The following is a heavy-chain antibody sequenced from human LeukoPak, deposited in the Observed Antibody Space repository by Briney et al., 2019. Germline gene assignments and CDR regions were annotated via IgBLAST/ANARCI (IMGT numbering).Heavy chain of an antibody. V-gene: IGHV3-7*03. CDR3: ARAPYCIGGICRFDY. CDR2: IKQDGSEK. CDR1: GFTSSSYW. D-gene: IGHD2-15*01. Sequence: GGSLRLSCAVSGFTSSSYWMNRVRQAPGKGLEWVANIKQDGSEKYYVDSVKGRFTISRDNAKNSLYLQTNSLRAEDTAVYYCARAPYCIGGICRFDYWGQGTLVTVSS. J-gene: IGHJ4*02.